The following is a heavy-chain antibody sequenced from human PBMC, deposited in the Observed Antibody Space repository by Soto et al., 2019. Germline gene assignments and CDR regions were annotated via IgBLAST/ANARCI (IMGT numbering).Heavy chain of an antibody. CDR1: GGTFSSYT. D-gene: IGHD6-13*01. CDR3: ASLAAAGTDYYYGMDV. J-gene: IGHJ6*02. V-gene: IGHV1-69*02. Sequence: QVQLVQSGAEVKKPGSSVKVSCKASGGTFSSYTISWVRQAPGQGLVWMGRIIPILGIANYAQKFQGRVTITADKSTSTADMELSSLRSEDTAVYYCASLAAAGTDYYYGMDVWGQGTTVTVSS. CDR2: IIPILGIA.